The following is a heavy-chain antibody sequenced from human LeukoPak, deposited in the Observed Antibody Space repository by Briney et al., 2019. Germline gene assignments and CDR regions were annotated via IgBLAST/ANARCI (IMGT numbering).Heavy chain of an antibody. CDR1: GFTFSSYS. V-gene: IGHV3-21*01. Sequence: PGGSLRLSCAASGFTFSSYSMNWVRQAPGKGLEWVSSITSSGSYIYYADSVKGRFTISRDNAKNSLYLQMNSLRAEDTAVYYCATHDYHSSGGYAFDIWGRGTMVTVSS. CDR3: ATHDYHSSGGYAFDI. CDR2: ITSSGSYI. D-gene: IGHD2-15*01. J-gene: IGHJ3*02.